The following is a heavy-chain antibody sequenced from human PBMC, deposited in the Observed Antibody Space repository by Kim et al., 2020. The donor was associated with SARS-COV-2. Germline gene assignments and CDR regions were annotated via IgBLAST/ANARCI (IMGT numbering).Heavy chain of an antibody. CDR3: ASLYGDKEVGYYYYGMDV. D-gene: IGHD4-17*01. CDR1: GGTFSSYA. J-gene: IGHJ6*02. Sequence: SVKVSCKASGGTFSSYAISWVRQAPGQGLDWMGGIIPIFGTANYAQKFQGRVTITADESTSTAYMELSSLRSEDTAVYYCASLYGDKEVGYYYYGMDVWGQGTTVTVSS. V-gene: IGHV1-69*13. CDR2: IIPIFGTA.